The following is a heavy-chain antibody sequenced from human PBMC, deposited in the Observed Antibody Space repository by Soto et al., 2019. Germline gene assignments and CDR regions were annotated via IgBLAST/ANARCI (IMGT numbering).Heavy chain of an antibody. CDR3: ARERLHYDILTGYYLY. D-gene: IGHD3-9*01. CDR2: IIPILGIA. Sequence: AASVKVSCKASGGTFSTYTITWVRQAPGQGLEWMGRIIPILGIANYAQKFQGRVTITADKSTSTAYMELSSLRSEDTAVYYCARERLHYDILTGYYLYWGQGTLVTVSS. CDR1: GGTFSTYT. J-gene: IGHJ4*02. V-gene: IGHV1-69*04.